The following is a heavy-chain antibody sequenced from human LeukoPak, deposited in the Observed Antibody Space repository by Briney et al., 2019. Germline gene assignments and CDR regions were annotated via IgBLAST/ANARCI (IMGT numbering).Heavy chain of an antibody. J-gene: IGHJ4*02. CDR3: ARSLEAITHFDY. CDR1: GYTFTSYG. Sequence: ASVKVSCKASGYTFTSYGINWVRQAPGQGLEWMGWISAYNGNTNYAQTLQGRVTMTTDTSTSTAYMELRSLRSDDTAVYYCARSLEAITHFDYGGQGTLVTVSS. CDR2: ISAYNGNT. D-gene: IGHD3-3*01. V-gene: IGHV1-18*01.